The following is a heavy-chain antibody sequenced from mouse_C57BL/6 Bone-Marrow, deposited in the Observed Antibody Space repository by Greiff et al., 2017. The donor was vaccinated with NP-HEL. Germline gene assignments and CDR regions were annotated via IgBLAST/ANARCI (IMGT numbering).Heavy chain of an antibody. D-gene: IGHD4-1*01. Sequence: VHLVESGAELVRPGTSVKMSCKASGYTFTNYWIGWAKQRPGHGLEWIGDIYPGGGYTNYNEKFKGKATLTADKSSSTAYMQFSSLTSEDSAIYYCARGLGLDYWGQGTTLTVSS. CDR1: GYTFTNYW. CDR2: IYPGGGYT. J-gene: IGHJ2*01. V-gene: IGHV1-63*01. CDR3: ARGLGLDY.